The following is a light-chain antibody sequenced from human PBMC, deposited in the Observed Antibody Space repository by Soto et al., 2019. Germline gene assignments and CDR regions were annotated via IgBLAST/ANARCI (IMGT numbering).Light chain of an antibody. CDR1: QDIAIY. J-gene: IGKJ5*01. Sequence: IQLTQSASSLSASLGDRVTITWRASQDIAIYLNWYQQKPGKAPILLIYAASSLPSAVPPRFTGAGYETDFNLTISSLQTEDFGTYYCQQTYSTPITFGQGTRLEIK. CDR3: QQTYSTPIT. V-gene: IGKV1-39*01. CDR2: AAS.